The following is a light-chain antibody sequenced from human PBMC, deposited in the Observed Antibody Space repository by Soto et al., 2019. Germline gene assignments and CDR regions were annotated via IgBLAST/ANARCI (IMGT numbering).Light chain of an antibody. Sequence: QSVLTQPRSVSGSPGQSVTISCTGASSDVGGYDYVSWYQQHPGKAPKLMTYEVSIRPSGVSNRFSGSKSGNTASLTISGLQAEDESDYYCSSYRSTNPLYVFGTGTKVTVL. J-gene: IGLJ1*01. CDR3: SSYRSTNPLYV. CDR1: SSDVGGYDY. V-gene: IGLV2-14*01. CDR2: EVS.